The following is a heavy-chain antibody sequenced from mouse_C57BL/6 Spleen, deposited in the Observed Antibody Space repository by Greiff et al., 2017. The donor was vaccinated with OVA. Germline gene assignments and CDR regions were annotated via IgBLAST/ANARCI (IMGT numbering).Heavy chain of an antibody. Sequence: EVQLQQSGPELVKPGASVKISCKASGYTFTDYYMNWVKQSHGKSLEWIGDINPNNGGTSYNQKFKGKATLTVDKSSSTAYMERRSLTSEDSAVYYCARGPYYGYDYWGQGTTLTVSS. J-gene: IGHJ2*01. CDR2: INPNNGGT. D-gene: IGHD2-9*01. CDR1: GYTFTDYY. V-gene: IGHV1-26*01. CDR3: ARGPYYGYDY.